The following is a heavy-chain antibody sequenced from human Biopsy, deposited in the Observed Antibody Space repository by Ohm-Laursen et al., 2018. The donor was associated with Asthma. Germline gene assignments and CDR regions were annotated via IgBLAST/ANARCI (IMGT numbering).Heavy chain of an antibody. CDR3: ARAVDYSHYYGIDV. Sequence: ESSVKGSCKTSGYTFNSAGITWGRQAPGQGLEWMGWISVYNGNTKVAQKLQDRVTMITDTSTSTAYMELRSLRSDDTAVYFCARAVDYSHYYGIDVWGQGTTVTVS. CDR2: ISVYNGNT. V-gene: IGHV1-18*01. CDR1: GYTFNSAG. J-gene: IGHJ6*02. D-gene: IGHD3-10*01.